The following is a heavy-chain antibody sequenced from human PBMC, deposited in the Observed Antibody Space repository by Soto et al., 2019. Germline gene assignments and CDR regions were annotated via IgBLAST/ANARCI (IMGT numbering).Heavy chain of an antibody. D-gene: IGHD1-20*01. CDR2: ISGSGTTT. Sequence: HPGGSLRLSCVASGITFSNHALSWVRQAPGKGLEWVSGISGSGTTTYYADSVKGRFTISRDNSKNTLSLQMNSLRADDTAVYYFVKEHGGSITTITSFFDSWG. CDR1: GITFSNHA. V-gene: IGHV3-23*01. J-gene: IGHJ4*03. CDR3: VKEHGGSITTITSFFDS.